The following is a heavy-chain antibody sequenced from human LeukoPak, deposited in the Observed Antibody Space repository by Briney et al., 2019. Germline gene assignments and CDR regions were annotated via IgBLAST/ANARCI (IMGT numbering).Heavy chain of an antibody. D-gene: IGHD6-19*01. V-gene: IGHV3-9*01. Sequence: GRSLRLSCAASGFSFDDYDMHWVRQAPGTGLEWVSGISWNSGRVDNADSVKGQFTISRDNAKNSLYLQMNSLRVEDTALYYCIKGSRNRGWYGPFDDWGQGTLVTVSS. CDR2: ISWNSGRV. J-gene: IGHJ4*02. CDR1: GFSFDDYD. CDR3: IKGSRNRGWYGPFDD.